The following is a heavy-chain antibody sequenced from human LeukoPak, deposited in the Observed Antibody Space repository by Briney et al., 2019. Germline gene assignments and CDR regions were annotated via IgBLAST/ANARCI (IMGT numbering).Heavy chain of an antibody. CDR1: GGSISSGDYY. CDR3: ARDTVTTPYYYYGMDV. Sequence: SETLSLTCTVSGGSISSGDYYWSWIRQPPGKGLEWIGYIYYSGSTYYNPSLKSRVTISVDTFKNQFSLKLSSVTAADTAVYYCARDTVTTPYYYYGMDVWGKGTTVTVSS. CDR2: IYYSGST. V-gene: IGHV4-30-4*01. J-gene: IGHJ6*04. D-gene: IGHD4-17*01.